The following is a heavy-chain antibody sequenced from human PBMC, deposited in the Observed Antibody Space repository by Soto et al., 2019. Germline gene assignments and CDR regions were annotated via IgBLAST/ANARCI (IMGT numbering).Heavy chain of an antibody. CDR3: ARDRLSSGWPEYFQR. CDR1: GFTVSSNY. J-gene: IGHJ1*01. CDR2: IYSGGST. D-gene: IGHD6-19*01. Sequence: HPGGSLRLSCAASGFTVSSNYMSWVRQAPGKGLEWVSVIYSGGSTYYADSVKGRFTISRDNSKNTLYLQMNSLRAEDTAVYYCARDRLSSGWPEYFQRWGQGTLVTVSS. V-gene: IGHV3-66*01.